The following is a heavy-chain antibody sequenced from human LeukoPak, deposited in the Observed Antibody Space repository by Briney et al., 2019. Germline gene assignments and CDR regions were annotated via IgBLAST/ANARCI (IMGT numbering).Heavy chain of an antibody. D-gene: IGHD5-18*01. V-gene: IGHV1-2*02. CDR3: ARHLIQGGDE. CDR1: GYTFTGYY. CDR2: INPNSGGT. Sequence: ASVKVSCKASGYTFTGYYMHWVRQAPGQGLEWMGWINPNSGGTDYAQRFQGRVTMTRDTSIRTAYMDLNRLTSDDTAVYYCARHLIQGGDEWGQGTLVTVSS. J-gene: IGHJ1*01.